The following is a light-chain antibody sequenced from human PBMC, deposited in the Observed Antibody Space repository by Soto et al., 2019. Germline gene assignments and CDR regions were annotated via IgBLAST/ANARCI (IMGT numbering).Light chain of an antibody. Sequence: QAVVTQPPSASGTPGQRVTISCSGSVSSIGTNTVNWYRQLPGTAPKLLIYGNNQRPSGVPDRFSGSKSGTSASLDISGLQSDDEADYYCAAWDGSLNNVLFGGGTQLTVL. V-gene: IGLV1-44*01. CDR2: GNN. CDR3: AAWDGSLNNVL. CDR1: VSSIGTNT. J-gene: IGLJ2*01.